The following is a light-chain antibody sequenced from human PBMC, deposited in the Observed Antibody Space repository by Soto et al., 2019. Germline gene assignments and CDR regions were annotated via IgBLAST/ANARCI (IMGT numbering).Light chain of an antibody. CDR2: GAS. CDR3: QQYNKWPRT. Sequence: EIVMTQSPATLSVSPGERATLSCRASQSVNIHLAWYQQKPGQAPRLLIYGASARATGIPAKFSGSGSGTDFTLTISSLQSEDFAVYYCQQYNKWPRTFGQGTKVEIK. J-gene: IGKJ1*01. CDR1: QSVNIH. V-gene: IGKV3D-15*01.